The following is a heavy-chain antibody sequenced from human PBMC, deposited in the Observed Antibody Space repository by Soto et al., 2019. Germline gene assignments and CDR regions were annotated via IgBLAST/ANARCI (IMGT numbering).Heavy chain of an antibody. CDR1: GFRFSDYS. V-gene: IGHV3-48*01. CDR2: ISSSSFTI. J-gene: IGHJ4*02. Sequence: GGSLRLSCAASGFRFSDYSMNWVRQAPGRGLEWVSYISSSSFTIHYADSVEGRFAISRDNAKNSLYLQMNSLRVEDTAVYYCASGYTDFWSSHIDYWGQGTLVTVSS. D-gene: IGHD3-3*01. CDR3: ASGYTDFWSSHIDY.